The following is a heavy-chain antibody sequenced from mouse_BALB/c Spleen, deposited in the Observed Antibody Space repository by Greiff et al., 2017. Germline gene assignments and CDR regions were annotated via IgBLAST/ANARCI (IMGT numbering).Heavy chain of an antibody. CDR2: IRNKANGYTT. V-gene: IGHV7-3*02. CDR1: GFTFTDYY. J-gene: IGHJ4*01. CDR3: ARDKDYGYAMDY. D-gene: IGHD2-4*01. Sequence: EVQLQESGGGLVQPGGSLRLSCATSGFTFTDYYMSWVRQPPGKALEWLGFIRNKANGYTTEYSASVKGRFTISRDNSQSILYLQMNTLRAEDSATYYCARDKDYGYAMDYWGQGTSVTVSS.